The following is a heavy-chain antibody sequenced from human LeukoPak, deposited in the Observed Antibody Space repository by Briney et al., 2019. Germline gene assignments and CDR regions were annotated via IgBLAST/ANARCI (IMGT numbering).Heavy chain of an antibody. Sequence: GGSLRLSCAASGFTVSSNYMSWVRQAPGKGLEWVSVIYSGGSTYYADSVKGRFTISRDNSKNTLYLQMNSLRAEDTAVYYCARVMYWGNGPFIDYWGQGTLVTVSS. CDR1: GFTVSSNY. D-gene: IGHD2-8*02. J-gene: IGHJ4*02. CDR3: ARVMYWGNGPFIDY. CDR2: IYSGGST. V-gene: IGHV3-53*01.